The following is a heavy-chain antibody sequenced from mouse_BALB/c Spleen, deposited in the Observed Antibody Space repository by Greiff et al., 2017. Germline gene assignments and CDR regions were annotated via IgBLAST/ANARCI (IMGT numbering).Heavy chain of an antibody. CDR2: INPSNGRT. J-gene: IGHJ3*01. CDR3: ARDERFAY. Sequence: QVQLQQPGAELVKPGASVKLSCKASGYTFTSYWMHWVKQRPGQGLEWIGEINPSNGRTNYNEKFKSKATLTVDKSSSTAYMQLSRLTSEDSAVYFCARDERFAYWGQGTLVTVSA. V-gene: IGHV1S81*02. CDR1: GYTFTSYW.